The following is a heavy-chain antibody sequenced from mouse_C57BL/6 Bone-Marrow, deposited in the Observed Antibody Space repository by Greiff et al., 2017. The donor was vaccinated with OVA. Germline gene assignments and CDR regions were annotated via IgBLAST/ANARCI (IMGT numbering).Heavy chain of an antibody. CDR1: GYTFTDYE. Sequence: QVQLQQSGAELVRPGASVTLSCKASGYTFTDYEMHWVKQTPVHGLEWIGAIDPETGGTAYNQKFKGKAILTADKSSSTAYLELRSLTSEDSAVYYCPPWLTSSYAIDYWGQGTSVTVSS. V-gene: IGHV1-15*01. CDR3: PPWLTSSYAIDY. J-gene: IGHJ4*01. CDR2: IDPETGGT. D-gene: IGHD2-2*01.